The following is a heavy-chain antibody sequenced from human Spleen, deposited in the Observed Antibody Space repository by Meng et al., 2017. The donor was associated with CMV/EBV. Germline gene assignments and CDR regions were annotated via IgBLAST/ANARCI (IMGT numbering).Heavy chain of an antibody. V-gene: IGHV4-31*02. Sequence: GSTSSGGYNWDWIPQRPGKGLEWIECIYYSESTYYNPSLKSRVTISVDTSKNQFSLKLSSVTAADTAVYYCARAHPVWGSYRSFDYWGQGTLVTVSS. CDR3: ARAHPVWGSYRSFDY. J-gene: IGHJ4*02. D-gene: IGHD3-16*02. CDR1: GSTSSGGYN. CDR2: IYYSEST.